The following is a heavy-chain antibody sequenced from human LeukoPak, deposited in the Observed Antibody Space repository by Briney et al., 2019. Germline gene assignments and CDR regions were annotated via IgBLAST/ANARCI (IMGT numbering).Heavy chain of an antibody. CDR1: GGTFCSYA. CDR3: AKDFGAPRSDWYFDL. D-gene: IGHD3-16*01. Sequence: SVKVSCKASGGTFCSYAISWVRQAPGQGLEWMGGIIPILGTANYAQKFQGRVTITADESTSTAYMELSSLRSEDTAVYYCAKDFGAPRSDWYFDLWGRGTLVTVSS. CDR2: IIPILGTA. V-gene: IGHV1-69*13. J-gene: IGHJ2*01.